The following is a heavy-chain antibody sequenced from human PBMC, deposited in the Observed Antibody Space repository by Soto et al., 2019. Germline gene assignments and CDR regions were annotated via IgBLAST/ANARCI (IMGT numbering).Heavy chain of an antibody. D-gene: IGHD2-2*01. CDR1: GYTFTSYG. V-gene: IGHV1-18*04. Sequence: VSVKVSCKASGYTFTSYGISGVRQAPGQGLEWMGWISAYNGNTNYAQKLQGRVTMTTDTSTSTAYMELRSLRSDDTAVYYCARRSTTPLPLYGMDVWGQGTTVTVSS. CDR2: ISAYNGNT. J-gene: IGHJ6*02. CDR3: ARRSTTPLPLYGMDV.